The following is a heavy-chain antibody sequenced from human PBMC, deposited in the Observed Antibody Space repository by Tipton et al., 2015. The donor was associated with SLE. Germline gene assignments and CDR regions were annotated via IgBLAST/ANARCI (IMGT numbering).Heavy chain of an antibody. Sequence: SLRLSCAASGFTFSSYWMHWVRQAPGKGLVWVSRINSGGTYATYADSVKGRVTISRDNAKNSLYLEMNSLRADDTAVYYCVRVMGYSYYWDVGGKGTTVTVSS. J-gene: IGHJ6*03. D-gene: IGHD2-8*01. CDR3: VRVMGYSYYWDV. CDR1: GFTFSSYW. V-gene: IGHV3-74*01. CDR2: INSGGTYA.